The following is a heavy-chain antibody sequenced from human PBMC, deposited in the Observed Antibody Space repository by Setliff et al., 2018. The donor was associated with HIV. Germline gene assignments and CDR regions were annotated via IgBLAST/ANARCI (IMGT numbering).Heavy chain of an antibody. CDR1: DDSVSTFY. CDR3: GGNGYYSIDY. CDR2: IHHTGST. D-gene: IGHD3-22*01. J-gene: IGHJ4*02. Sequence: SETLSLTCTVSDDSVSTFYWNWIRQPPGKGLEWIGFIHHTGSTVSNPSLKSRVTISVDKSKSQFSLKLNSVTAADTAVYYCGGNGYYSIDYWGQGTQVTVSS. V-gene: IGHV4-59*02.